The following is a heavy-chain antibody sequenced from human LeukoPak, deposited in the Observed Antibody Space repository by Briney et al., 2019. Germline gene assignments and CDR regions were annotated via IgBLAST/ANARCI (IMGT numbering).Heavy chain of an antibody. D-gene: IGHD2-8*01. CDR3: ARDLVYCTNVVCDPYYFDY. CDR2: IYSRCSS. J-gene: IGHJ4*02. V-gene: IGHV3-66*03. Sequence: SGLSLRLSCAASVYTFSSNYMSWVSQAPGKGLEWVSVIYSRCSSYFSDSVKGRFTISRDNSKNTLYLQMNSLRAEDTAVYYCARDLVYCTNVVCDPYYFDYWAREPWSPSPQ. CDR1: VYTFSSNY.